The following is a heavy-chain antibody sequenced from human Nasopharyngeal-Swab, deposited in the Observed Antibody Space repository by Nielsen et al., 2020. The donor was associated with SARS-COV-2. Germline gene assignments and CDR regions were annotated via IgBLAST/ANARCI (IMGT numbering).Heavy chain of an antibody. CDR2: VYYSGSP. Sequence: SDTLSLPCTTSGFPFSSYSWSWIRQPPGKGLEWIGCVYYSGSPSYNPALKSRVTKSVDTSKNQFSLKLTPVTAADTAVYYCARGLAAAWYGIYYFDYWGQGTLVTVSS. D-gene: IGHD6-13*01. CDR3: ARGLAAAWYGIYYFDY. J-gene: IGHJ4*02. CDR1: GFPFSSYS. V-gene: IGHV4-59*13.